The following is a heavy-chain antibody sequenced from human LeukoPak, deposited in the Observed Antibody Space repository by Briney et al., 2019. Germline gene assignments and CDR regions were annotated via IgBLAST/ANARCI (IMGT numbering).Heavy chain of an antibody. V-gene: IGHV1-18*04. D-gene: IGHD4-23*01. Sequence: ASVKVSCKASGYTFTGYYMHWVRQAPGQGLEWMGWISAYNGNTNYAQKLQGRVTITTDESTSTAYMELSSLRSEDTAVYYCASGFGWDYGGNPNWFDPWGQGTLVTVSS. CDR2: ISAYNGNT. J-gene: IGHJ5*02. CDR3: ASGFGWDYGGNPNWFDP. CDR1: GYTFTGYY.